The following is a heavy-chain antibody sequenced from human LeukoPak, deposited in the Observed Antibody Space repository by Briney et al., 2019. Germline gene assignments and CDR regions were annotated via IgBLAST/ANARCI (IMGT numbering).Heavy chain of an antibody. CDR2: ISGSGDST. Sequence: PGGSLRLSCAASGFTFSSYAMSWVRQAPGKGLEWVSAISGSGDSTYYSDSVKGRFTISRDNSENTLYVQMNSLRAEDTAVYYCAKPLVSDYYDSSGYWGYWGQGTLVTVSS. J-gene: IGHJ4*02. CDR1: GFTFSSYA. V-gene: IGHV3-23*01. D-gene: IGHD3-22*01. CDR3: AKPLVSDYYDSSGYWGY.